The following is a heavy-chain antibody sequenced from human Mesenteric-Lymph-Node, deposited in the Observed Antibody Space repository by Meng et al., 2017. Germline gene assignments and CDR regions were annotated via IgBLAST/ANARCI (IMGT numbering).Heavy chain of an antibody. CDR3: ARCIAVAGNWFDP. CDR1: GYTFTTYA. Sequence: QVHLGQSGAEEKKPGAAGKVAGKASGYTFTTYAIHWVRQAPGQRLEWMGWINAGNGNTRYSQKFQGRVSITRDTSASTAYMELSSLRSEDTAVYYCARCIAVAGNWFDPWGQGTLVTVSS. CDR2: INAGNGNT. V-gene: IGHV1-3*05. D-gene: IGHD6-19*01. J-gene: IGHJ5*02.